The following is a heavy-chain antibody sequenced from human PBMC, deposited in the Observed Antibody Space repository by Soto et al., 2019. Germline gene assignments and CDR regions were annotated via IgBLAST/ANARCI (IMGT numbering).Heavy chain of an antibody. V-gene: IGHV1-8*01. Sequence: XSVKVSWKASGYTFTSYDIHLVRQATGQGLEWMGWMNPNSGNTGYAQKFQGRVTMTRNTSISTAYMELSSLRSEDTAVYYCARGLPGIRTSGSRGGLKWFDSWGQGTLVTVSS. CDR3: ARGLPGIRTSGSRGGLKWFDS. CDR2: MNPNSGNT. CDR1: GYTFTSYD. J-gene: IGHJ5*01. D-gene: IGHD3-10*01.